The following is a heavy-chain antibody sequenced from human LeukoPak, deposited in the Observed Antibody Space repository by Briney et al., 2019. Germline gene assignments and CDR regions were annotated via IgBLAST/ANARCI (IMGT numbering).Heavy chain of an antibody. V-gene: IGHV4-30-4*01. CDR1: GGSISSGDYY. CDR3: ARTDSGSLRY. J-gene: IGHJ4*02. CDR2: IYYSGST. Sequence: SETLSLTCTVSGGSISSGDYYWSWIRQPPGQGLEWIGYIYYSGSTYYNPSLKSRVTISVDTSKNQFSLKLSSVTAADTAVYYCARTDSGSLRYWGQGTLVTVSS. D-gene: IGHD6-13*01.